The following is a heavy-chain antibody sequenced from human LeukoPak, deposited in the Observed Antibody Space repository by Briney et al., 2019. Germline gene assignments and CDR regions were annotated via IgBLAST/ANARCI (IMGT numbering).Heavy chain of an antibody. J-gene: IGHJ4*02. Sequence: PGGSLRLSFAASGFTFSSYSMNWVRQAPGKGLEWVSSISSSSSYIYYADSVKGRFTISRDNAKNSLYLQMNSLRAEDTAVYYCARWRAGTDDYWGQGTLVTVSS. CDR2: ISSSSSYI. D-gene: IGHD6-13*01. CDR3: ARWRAGTDDY. V-gene: IGHV3-21*01. CDR1: GFTFSSYS.